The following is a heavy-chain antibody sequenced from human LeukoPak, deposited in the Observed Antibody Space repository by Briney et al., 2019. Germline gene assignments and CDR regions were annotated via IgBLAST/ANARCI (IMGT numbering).Heavy chain of an antibody. J-gene: IGHJ4*02. V-gene: IGHV1-46*01. CDR3: ARDSSSWYPGYY. Sequence: ASVKVSCKASGYTFTSYYMHWVRQAPGQGLEWMGIINPSGGSTSYEQKFQGRVTMTRDMSTSTVYMELSSLRSEDTAVYYCARDSSSWYPGYYWGQGTLVTVSS. CDR2: INPSGGST. D-gene: IGHD6-13*01. CDR1: GYTFTSYY.